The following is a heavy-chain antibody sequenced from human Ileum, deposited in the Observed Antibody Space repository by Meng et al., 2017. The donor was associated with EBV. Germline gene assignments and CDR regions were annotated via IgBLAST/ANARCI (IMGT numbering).Heavy chain of an antibody. CDR1: YGSFNVRDYY. CDR2: IFYTGNT. Sequence: QLPESGPGLCKPSETLSFTYGVSYGSFNVRDYYWGGIRQPPGGGLEWIGNIFYTGNTYYNPSLKTRVTISVDTCKSQFSLKLSSVTAADTSVYYCARLVKSGYDYWYFDYWGQGTLVTVSS. J-gene: IGHJ4*02. CDR3: ARLVKSGYDYWYFDY. D-gene: IGHD5-12*01. V-gene: IGHV4-39*01.